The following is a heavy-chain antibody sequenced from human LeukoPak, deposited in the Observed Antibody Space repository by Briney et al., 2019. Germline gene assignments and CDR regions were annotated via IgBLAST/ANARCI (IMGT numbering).Heavy chain of an antibody. CDR1: GVSITTYY. J-gene: IGHJ6*03. CDR2: IYHSGST. CDR3: ASQYGDYTRSYYYMDV. V-gene: IGHV4-59*12. D-gene: IGHD4-17*01. Sequence: SETLSLTCTVSGVSITTYYWSWIRQPPGKGLEWIGYIYHSGSTNYNPSLKSRVTISVDTSKNQFSLKLSSVTAADTAVYYCASQYGDYTRSYYYMDVWGKGTTVTVSS.